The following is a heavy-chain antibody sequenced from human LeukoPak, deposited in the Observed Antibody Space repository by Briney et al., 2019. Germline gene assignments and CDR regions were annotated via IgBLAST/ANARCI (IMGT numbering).Heavy chain of an antibody. Sequence: SETLSLTCTVSGGSISSYYWSWIRQPPGKGLEWIGYIYYSGSTNYNPSLKSRVTISVDTSKNQFSLKLSSVTAADTAVYYCASTRLMTTVTTPFDYWGQGTLVTVSS. CDR1: GGSISSYY. CDR3: ASTRLMTTVTTPFDY. CDR2: IYYSGST. V-gene: IGHV4-59*08. D-gene: IGHD4-17*01. J-gene: IGHJ4*02.